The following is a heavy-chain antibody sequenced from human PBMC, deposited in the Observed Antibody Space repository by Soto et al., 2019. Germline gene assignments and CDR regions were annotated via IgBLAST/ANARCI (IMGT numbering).Heavy chain of an antibody. D-gene: IGHD3-22*01. J-gene: IGHJ4*02. V-gene: IGHV3-33*01. CDR1: GFTFSSYG. CDR3: ARERATYYYDSSGLDY. Sequence: QVQLVESGGGVVQPGRSLRLSCAASGFTFSSYGMHWVRQAPGKGLEWVAVLWYDGSNKYYEDPVKGRFTISRDNSKNTLYLQMNSLRAEDTAVYYCARERATYYYDSSGLDYWGQGTLVAVTS. CDR2: LWYDGSNK.